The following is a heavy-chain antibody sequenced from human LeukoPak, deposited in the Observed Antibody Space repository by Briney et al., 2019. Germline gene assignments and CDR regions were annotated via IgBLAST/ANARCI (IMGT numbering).Heavy chain of an antibody. D-gene: IGHD6-6*01. Sequence: GGSLRLSCAASGFTFSNCAMSWVRQAPGKWLEWVSTITSIGGSTYYADSVKGRFTISRDNSKNTLHLQMNSLRAEDTAIYYCAKEAYSSSSPGYFDYWGQGTLVTASS. J-gene: IGHJ4*02. V-gene: IGHV3-23*01. CDR2: ITSIGGST. CDR3: AKEAYSSSSPGYFDY. CDR1: GFTFSNCA.